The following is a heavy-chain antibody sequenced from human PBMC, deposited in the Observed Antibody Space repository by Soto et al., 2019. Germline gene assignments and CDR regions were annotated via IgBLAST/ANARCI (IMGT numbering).Heavy chain of an antibody. CDR2: ISAHNANT. D-gene: IGHD3-22*01. CDR3: ATERLAYYFDTSGEDFDY. Sequence: QVQLVQSGAEVKNPGASVKVSCKASGYIFTSYGISWVRQAPGQGLEWMGWISAHNANTNYAQKFQGRVTMTTDTSTSTAHMELRSLGSDDTAVYYCATERLAYYFDTSGEDFDYWGQGTLVTVSS. J-gene: IGHJ4*02. CDR1: GYIFTSYG. V-gene: IGHV1-18*01.